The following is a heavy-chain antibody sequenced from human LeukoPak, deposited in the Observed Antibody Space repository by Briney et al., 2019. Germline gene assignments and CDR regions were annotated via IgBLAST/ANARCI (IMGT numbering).Heavy chain of an antibody. V-gene: IGHV4-61*02. CDR2: IYTSGST. D-gene: IGHD6-13*01. CDR3: ARQVAAAGRIHDY. J-gene: IGHJ4*02. CDR1: GGSISSDTYY. Sequence: SETLSLTCTVSGGSISSDTYYWSWIRQPAGKGLEWIGRIYTSGSTNYNPSLKSRVTISIDTSKNQFSLKLSSVTAADTALYYCARQVAAAGRIHDYWGQGTLVTVSS.